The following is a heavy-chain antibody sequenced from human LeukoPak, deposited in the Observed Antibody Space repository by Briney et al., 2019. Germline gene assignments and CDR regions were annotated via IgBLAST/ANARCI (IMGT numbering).Heavy chain of an antibody. D-gene: IGHD3-22*01. CDR3: ARDRGVGPRWDYDRYGRNWFDP. J-gene: IGHJ5*02. CDR2: IIPIFGTA. V-gene: IGHV1-69*13. CDR1: GGTFSSYA. Sequence: VASVKVSCKASGGTFSSYAISWVRQAPGQGLEWMGGIIPIFGTANYAQKFQGRVTITADESTSTAYMELSSLRSEDTAVYYCARDRGVGPRWDYDRYGRNWFDPWGQGTLVTVSS.